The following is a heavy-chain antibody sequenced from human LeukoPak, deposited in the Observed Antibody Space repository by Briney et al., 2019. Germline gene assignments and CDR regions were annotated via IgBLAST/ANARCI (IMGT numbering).Heavy chain of an antibody. CDR2: INHSGST. V-gene: IGHV4-34*01. J-gene: IGHJ6*03. Sequence: SETLSLTCAVYGGSFSGYYWSWIRQPPGKGLEWIGEINHSGSTNYNPSLKSRVTISVDTSKNQFSLKLSSVTAADTAVYYCARGRKRYMDVWRKGTTVTVSS. D-gene: IGHD1-14*01. CDR3: ARGRKRYMDV. CDR1: GGSFSGYY.